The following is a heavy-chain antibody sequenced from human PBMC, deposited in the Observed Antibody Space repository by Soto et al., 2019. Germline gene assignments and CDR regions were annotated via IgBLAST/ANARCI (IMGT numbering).Heavy chain of an antibody. J-gene: IGHJ3*02. CDR2: IKQDGSEK. CDR1: GFTFSSYW. V-gene: IGHV3-7*01. Sequence: GGSLRLSCAASGFTFSSYWMSWVRQAPGKGLEWVANIKQDGSEKYYVDSVKGRFTISRDNAKNSLYLQMNSLRAEDTAVYYCARVIGAVAGKGVSAFDIWGQGTMVTVSS. CDR3: ARVIGAVAGKGVSAFDI. D-gene: IGHD6-19*01.